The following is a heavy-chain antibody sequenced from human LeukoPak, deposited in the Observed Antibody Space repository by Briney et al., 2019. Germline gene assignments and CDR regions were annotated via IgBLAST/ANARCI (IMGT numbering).Heavy chain of an antibody. CDR1: GFTFSSYS. CDR2: ISSSSSYI. D-gene: IGHD3-22*01. Sequence: GGSLRLSCAASGFTFSSYSMNWVRQAPGKGLEWVSSISSSSSYIYYADSVKGRFTISRDNAKNSLYLQMNSLRAEDTAVYYCARDLTYYYDSSGPWGQGTLVTVSS. V-gene: IGHV3-21*01. CDR3: ARDLTYYYDSSGP. J-gene: IGHJ5*02.